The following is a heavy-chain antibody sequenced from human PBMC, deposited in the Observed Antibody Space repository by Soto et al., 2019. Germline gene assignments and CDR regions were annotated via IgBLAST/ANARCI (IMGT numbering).Heavy chain of an antibody. J-gene: IGHJ4*02. CDR2: IHDSGSA. V-gene: IGHV4-31*03. CDR1: GGSINSGGYF. CDR3: ARLGYCISCSLGGGFDD. Sequence: QVQLQESGPGLVKPSQTLSLTCTVSGGSINSGGYFWSWIRQHPGKGLEWIGYIHDSGSAYYSPSLSSRLTMSLDTSENQVSLKLSSVTAADSAVYYYARLGYCISCSLGGGFDDWGQGTLVTVSS. D-gene: IGHD2-2*01.